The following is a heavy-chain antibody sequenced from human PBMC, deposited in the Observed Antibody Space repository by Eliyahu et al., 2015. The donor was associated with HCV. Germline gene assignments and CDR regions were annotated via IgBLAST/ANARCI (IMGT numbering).Heavy chain of an antibody. CDR3: AKDSYDSSGYPGY. CDR2: ISGDGGST. J-gene: IGHJ4*02. V-gene: IGHV3-43*02. CDR1: GFXFDDYA. Sequence: EVQLVESGGGVVQPGGSLRLSCAASGFXFDDYAMHWVXQAPGKGLEWVSLISGDGGSTYYADSVKGRFTISRDNSKNSLYLQMNSLRTEDTALYYCAKDSYDSSGYPGYWGQGTLVTVSS. D-gene: IGHD3-22*01.